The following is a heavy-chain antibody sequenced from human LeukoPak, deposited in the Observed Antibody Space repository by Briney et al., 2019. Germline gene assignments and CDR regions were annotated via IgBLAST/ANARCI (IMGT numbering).Heavy chain of an antibody. V-gene: IGHV1-2*02. J-gene: IGHJ4*02. CDR3: ARESIYYYGSGSYSKTFDY. Sequence: GASVKASCKASGYTFTDYYMHWVRQAPGQGLEWMGWINPNSGGTYYAQQFQGRVTMTRDTSISTAYMELSRLTSDDTAVYYCARESIYYYGSGSYSKTFDYWGQGTLVTVSS. CDR1: GYTFTDYY. D-gene: IGHD3-10*01. CDR2: INPNSGGT.